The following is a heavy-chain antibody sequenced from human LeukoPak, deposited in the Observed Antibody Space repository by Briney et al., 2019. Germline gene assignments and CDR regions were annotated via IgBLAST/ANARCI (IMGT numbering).Heavy chain of an antibody. D-gene: IGHD5-24*01. J-gene: IGHJ4*02. CDR3: ARGEGDGYNFDY. Sequence: SVKVSCKASRGTFSSYAISWVRQAPGQGLEWMGRIIPILGIANYAQKFQGRVTITADKSTSTAYMELSSLRSEDTAVYYCARGEGDGYNFDYWGQGTLVTVSS. CDR1: RGTFSSYA. CDR2: IIPILGIA. V-gene: IGHV1-69*04.